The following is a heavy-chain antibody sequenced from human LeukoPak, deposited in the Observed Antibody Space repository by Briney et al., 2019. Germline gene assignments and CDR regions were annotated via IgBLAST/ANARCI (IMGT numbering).Heavy chain of an antibody. J-gene: IGHJ4*02. CDR1: GGSFSGYY. V-gene: IGHV4-34*01. CDR3: ARDLTYYYDSSGYPLGY. D-gene: IGHD3-22*01. Sequence: PSETLSLTCAVYGGSFSGYYWSLIRQPPGKGLEWIGEINHSGSTNYNPSLKSRVTISVDTSKNQFSLKLSSVTAADTAVYYCARDLTYYYDSSGYPLGYWGQGTLVTVSS. CDR2: INHSGST.